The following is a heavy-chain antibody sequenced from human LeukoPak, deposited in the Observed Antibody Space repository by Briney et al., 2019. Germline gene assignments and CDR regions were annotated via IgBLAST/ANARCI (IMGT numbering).Heavy chain of an antibody. D-gene: IGHD5-18*01. V-gene: IGHV3-30*03. CDR2: ISYDGSNK. CDR3: ARPRGYSYGYGMDV. Sequence: GGSLRLSCAASGFTFSSYGMHWVRQAPGKGLEWVAVISYDGSNKYYADSVKGRFTISRDNSKNTLYLQMNSLRAEDTAVYYCARPRGYSYGYGMDVWGQGTTVTVSS. J-gene: IGHJ6*02. CDR1: GFTFSSYG.